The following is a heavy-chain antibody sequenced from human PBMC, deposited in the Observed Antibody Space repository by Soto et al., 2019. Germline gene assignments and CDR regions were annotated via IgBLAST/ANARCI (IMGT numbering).Heavy chain of an antibody. Sequence: QVQLVQSGAEVKKPGASVKVSCKASGYTFTSYDINWVRQATGQGLEWMGWMNPNSGSTGYAQKFQGRVTMTRDTSISTEYMELSSLRSEDTAVYYCATGRQGAPGSYWLDVWGQGTTVTVSS. CDR3: ATGRQGAPGSYWLDV. CDR2: MNPNSGST. J-gene: IGHJ6*02. CDR1: GYTFTSYD. V-gene: IGHV1-8*01. D-gene: IGHD3-10*01.